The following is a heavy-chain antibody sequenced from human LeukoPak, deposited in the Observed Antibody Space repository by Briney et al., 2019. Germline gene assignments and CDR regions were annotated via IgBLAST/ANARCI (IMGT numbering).Heavy chain of an antibody. V-gene: IGHV1-2*02. J-gene: IGHJ5*02. CDR1: GYTFTGYY. D-gene: IGHD2-2*03. CDR3: AADVGYCSSTGCYMGWFDP. Sequence: ASVKVSCKASGYTFTGYYMHWVRQAPGQGLEWMGWINPNSGGTNYAQKFQGRVTMTRDTSISTAYMELSRLRSDDTAVYYCAADVGYCSSTGCYMGWFDPWGQGTLVTVSS. CDR2: INPNSGGT.